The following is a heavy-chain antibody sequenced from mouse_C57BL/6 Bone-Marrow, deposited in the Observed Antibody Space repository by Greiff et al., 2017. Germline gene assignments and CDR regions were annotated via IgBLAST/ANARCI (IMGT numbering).Heavy chain of an antibody. D-gene: IGHD2-14*01. J-gene: IGHJ2*01. CDR1: GFNIKDYY. V-gene: IGHV14-2*01. CDR3: ARLRYPDYFGY. CDR2: IEPEDGET. Sequence: EVQLQQSGAELVKPGASVKLSCTASGFNIKDYYMHWVKQRTEQGLEWIGRIEPEDGETKYAPTFQGKATITADPSSNTAYLQLRSLTSEDTAVYYCARLRYPDYFGYWGQGTTLTFSS.